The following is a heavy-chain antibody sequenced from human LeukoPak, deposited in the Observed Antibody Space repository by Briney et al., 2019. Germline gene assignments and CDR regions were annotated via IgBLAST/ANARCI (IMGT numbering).Heavy chain of an antibody. V-gene: IGHV3-74*01. Sequence: GGSLRLSCAASEFTFSSYWMHWVRQAPGKGLVWVSRINSEGRSTSYADSVKGRFTISRDNAKNTLYLQMNSLRAEDTAVYYCARGVEMATPKDYFDYWGQGTLVT. CDR3: ARGVEMATPKDYFDY. D-gene: IGHD5-24*01. J-gene: IGHJ4*02. CDR2: INSEGRST. CDR1: EFTFSSYW.